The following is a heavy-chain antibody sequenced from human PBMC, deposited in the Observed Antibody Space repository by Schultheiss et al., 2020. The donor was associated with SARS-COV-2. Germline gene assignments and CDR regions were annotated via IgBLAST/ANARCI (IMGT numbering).Heavy chain of an antibody. CDR2: ISSSSSYI. V-gene: IGHV3-21*01. CDR3: ARDPSSSWYLDWFDP. J-gene: IGHJ5*02. Sequence: GGSLRLSCVTSGFTFTAYGLSWVRQAPGKGLEWVSSISSSSSYIYYADSVKGRFTISRDNAKNSLYLQMNSLRAEDTAVYYCARDPSSSWYLDWFDPWGQGTLVTVSS. CDR1: GFTFTAYG. D-gene: IGHD6-13*01.